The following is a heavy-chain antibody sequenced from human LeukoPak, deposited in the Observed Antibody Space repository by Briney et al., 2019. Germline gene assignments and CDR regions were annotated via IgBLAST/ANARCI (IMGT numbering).Heavy chain of an antibody. Sequence: SQTLSLTCAISGDSVSSNSAAWNWIRQSPSGGLEWLGRTYYRSTWFDDYAESLLSRIAINPDTSKNQFSLHLNSVTPEDTAVYYCARDLDGFEYWGQGTLVTVSS. CDR3: ARDLDGFEY. CDR1: GDSVSSNSAA. J-gene: IGHJ4*02. CDR2: TYYRSTWFD. V-gene: IGHV6-1*01.